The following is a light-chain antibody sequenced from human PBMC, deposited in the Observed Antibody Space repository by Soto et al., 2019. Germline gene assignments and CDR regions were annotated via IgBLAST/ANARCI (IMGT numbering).Light chain of an antibody. Sequence: DIQMTQSPSSLSASVGDRVTITCRASQSISSYLNWYQQKPGKAPKLLIYAASSLQSGVPSRFSGSGSGTDFTLTISSLHPDDFATYYCQQSYSTPYTFGQGPKLEIK. CDR3: QQSYSTPYT. CDR2: AAS. V-gene: IGKV1-39*01. CDR1: QSISSY. J-gene: IGKJ2*01.